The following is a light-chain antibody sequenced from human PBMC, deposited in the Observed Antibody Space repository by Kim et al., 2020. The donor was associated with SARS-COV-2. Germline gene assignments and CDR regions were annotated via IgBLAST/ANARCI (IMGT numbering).Light chain of an antibody. J-gene: IGKJ3*01. Sequence: DIQMTQSPSSVSASIGDRVTFTCRASQGIHTWLAWYQQKPGKTPNLLIYAASSLQPGVPSRFSGSGSGTDFTLTIRSLQPEDFATYYCHQSNSPFSFGPGTKVDI. CDR2: AAS. V-gene: IGKV1-12*01. CDR3: HQSNSPFS. CDR1: QGIHTW.